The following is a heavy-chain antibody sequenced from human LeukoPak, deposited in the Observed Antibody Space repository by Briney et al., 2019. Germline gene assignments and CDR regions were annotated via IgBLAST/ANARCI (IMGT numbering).Heavy chain of an antibody. CDR2: ISYDGINK. CDR1: GFIFRSHA. CDR3: ARDRSSSSGGYYDY. Sequence: GGSLRLPCAASGFIFRSHAMHWVRQAPGEGLEWVAFISYDGINKYYADSVKGRFTISRDISKSTLYLQMDNLRAEDTAFYYCARDRSSSSGGYYDYWGQGTLVTVSS. D-gene: IGHD1-26*01. V-gene: IGHV3-30-3*01. J-gene: IGHJ4*02.